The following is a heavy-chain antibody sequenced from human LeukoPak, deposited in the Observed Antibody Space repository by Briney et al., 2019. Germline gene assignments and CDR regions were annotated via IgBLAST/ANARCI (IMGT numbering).Heavy chain of an antibody. Sequence: GGSLRLSCAASGFTFSGSAMHWVRQASGKGLGWVGRIRSKANSYATAYAASVKGRFTISRDDSKNTAYLQMNSLKTEDTAVYYCTRHKGGNNVYYYYMDVWGKGTTVTVSS. V-gene: IGHV3-73*01. CDR3: TRHKGGNNVYYYYMDV. J-gene: IGHJ6*03. CDR2: IRSKANSYAT. D-gene: IGHD4-23*01. CDR1: GFTFSGSA.